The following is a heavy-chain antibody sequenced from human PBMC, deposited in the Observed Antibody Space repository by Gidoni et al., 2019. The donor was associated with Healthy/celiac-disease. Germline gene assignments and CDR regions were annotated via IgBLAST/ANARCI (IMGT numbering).Heavy chain of an antibody. J-gene: IGHJ6*02. Sequence: QVTLRESGPALVKPTQTLTLTCTFSGFSLSTSGMCVSWIRQPPGKALEWLARIDWDDDKYYSTSLKTRLTISKDTSKNQVVLTMTNMDPVDTATYYCARDRIVVVPAAMEDEGRYYYYYGMDVWGQGTTVTVSS. CDR3: ARDRIVVVPAAMEDEGRYYYYYGMDV. V-gene: IGHV2-70*15. D-gene: IGHD2-2*01. CDR1: GFSLSTSGMC. CDR2: IDWDDDK.